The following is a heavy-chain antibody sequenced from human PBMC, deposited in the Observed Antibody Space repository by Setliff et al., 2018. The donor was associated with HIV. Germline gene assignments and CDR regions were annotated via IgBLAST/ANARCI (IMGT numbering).Heavy chain of an antibody. Sequence: PSETLSLTCAASGYSINCGFSRAWIRQPPGQGPQWIGSIYQSGSIYYNPSLQSRVTISVDSSKNQFSLNLFSVTAADTAVYYCARPRRVRSRAWYWFDIWGQGTLVTVSS. CDR3: ARPRRVRSRAWYWFDI. CDR2: IYQSGSI. CDR1: GYSINCGFS. V-gene: IGHV4-38-2*01. D-gene: IGHD6-19*01. J-gene: IGHJ5*02.